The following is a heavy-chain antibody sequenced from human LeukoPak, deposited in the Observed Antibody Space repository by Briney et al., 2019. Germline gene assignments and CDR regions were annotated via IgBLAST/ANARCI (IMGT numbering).Heavy chain of an antibody. CDR2: IYPGGSDT. Sequence: GESLKISCKGSGYSFTNYWIGWVRQMPGKGLEWMGIIYPGGSDTRYSPSFQGQVTISADKSISTAYLQWSSLKASDTAMYYCARWLGYCSGGSCYSTKYYFDYWGQGTLVTVSS. J-gene: IGHJ4*02. V-gene: IGHV5-51*01. CDR3: ARWLGYCSGGSCYSTKYYFDY. D-gene: IGHD2-15*01. CDR1: GYSFTNYW.